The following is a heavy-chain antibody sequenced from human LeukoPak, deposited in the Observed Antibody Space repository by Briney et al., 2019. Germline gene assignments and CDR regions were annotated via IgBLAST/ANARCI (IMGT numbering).Heavy chain of an antibody. CDR3: ARGARWELLTRFDP. D-gene: IGHD1-26*01. V-gene: IGHV4-61*05. Sequence: SETLSLTCTVSGDSISSSSYYWGWIRQPPGKGLEWIGYIYYSGSTNYNPSLKSRVTISVDTSKNQFSLKLSSVTAADTAVYYCARGARWELLTRFDPWGQGTLVTVSS. CDR1: GDSISSSSYY. J-gene: IGHJ5*02. CDR2: IYYSGST.